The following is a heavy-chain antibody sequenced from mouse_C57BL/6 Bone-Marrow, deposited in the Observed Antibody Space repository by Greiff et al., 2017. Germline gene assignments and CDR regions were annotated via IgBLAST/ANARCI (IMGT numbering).Heavy chain of an antibody. CDR3: AREGYAYDYCDY. J-gene: IGHJ2*01. CDR2: IDPSDSYT. Sequence: QVQLQQPGAELVKPGASVKLSCKASGYTFTSYWMQWVKQRPGQGLEWIGEIDPSDSYTNYNQKFRGKATLTVDTSSSTAYMQLSSLTSEDSAVYYCAREGYAYDYCDYGGQGTTLTVSS. D-gene: IGHD2-2*01. CDR1: GYTFTSYW. V-gene: IGHV1-50*01.